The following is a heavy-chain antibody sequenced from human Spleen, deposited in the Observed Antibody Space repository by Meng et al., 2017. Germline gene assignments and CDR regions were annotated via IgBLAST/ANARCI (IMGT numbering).Heavy chain of an antibody. V-gene: IGHV1-2*06. CDR1: GYTFTGYF. Sequence: ASVKVSCKASGYTFTGYFMHWVRQAPGQGLEWMGRINPNSGGTNYAQKFQGRVTMTRDTSISTVYMELSGLRSDDTAMYYCARDEDISAAGKLFGDYWGQGTLVTVSS. J-gene: IGHJ4*02. CDR3: ARDEDISAAGKLFGDY. CDR2: INPNSGGT. D-gene: IGHD6-25*01.